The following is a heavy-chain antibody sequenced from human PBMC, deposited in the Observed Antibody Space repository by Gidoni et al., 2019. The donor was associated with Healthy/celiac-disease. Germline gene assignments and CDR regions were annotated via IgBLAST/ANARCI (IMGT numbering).Heavy chain of an antibody. CDR1: GFTFDDYA. J-gene: IGHJ4*02. V-gene: IGHV3-9*01. D-gene: IGHD1-26*01. CDR3: AKDTLPSRVGATIDY. CDR2: ISWNSGSI. Sequence: EVPLVESGGGLVQPGRSLRLSCAASGFTFDDYAMHWVRQAPGKGLEWVSGISWNSGSIGYADSVKGRFTISRDNAKNSLYLQMNSLRAEETALYYCAKDTLPSRVGATIDYWGQGTLVTVSS.